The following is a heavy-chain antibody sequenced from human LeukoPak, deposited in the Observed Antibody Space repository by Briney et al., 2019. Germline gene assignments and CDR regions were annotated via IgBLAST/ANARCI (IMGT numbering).Heavy chain of an antibody. Sequence: GGSLRLSCAASGFTFSTFNMNWVRQAPGKGLEWVSSISSSSSYIYYADSVKGRFTISRDNAKNSLYLQMNSLRAEDTAVYYCARVSNRAAAAGNDYWGQGTLVTVSS. CDR3: ARVSNRAAAAGNDY. V-gene: IGHV3-21*01. CDR2: ISSSSSYI. CDR1: GFTFSTFN. D-gene: IGHD6-13*01. J-gene: IGHJ4*02.